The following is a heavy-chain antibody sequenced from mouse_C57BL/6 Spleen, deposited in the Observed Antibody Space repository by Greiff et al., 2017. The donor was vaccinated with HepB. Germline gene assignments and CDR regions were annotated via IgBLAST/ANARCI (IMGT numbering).Heavy chain of an antibody. V-gene: IGHV1-82*01. J-gene: IGHJ1*03. Sequence: QVQLQQSGPELVKPGASVKISCKASGYAFSSSWMNWVKQRPGKGLEWIGRIYPGDGDTNYNGKFKGKATLTADTSSSTAYMQLSSLTSEDSAFYCCAGWEYDYGGSFFDVWGTGTTLTVSS. CDR1: GYAFSSSW. D-gene: IGHD2-4*01. CDR3: AGWEYDYGGSFFDV. CDR2: IYPGDGDT.